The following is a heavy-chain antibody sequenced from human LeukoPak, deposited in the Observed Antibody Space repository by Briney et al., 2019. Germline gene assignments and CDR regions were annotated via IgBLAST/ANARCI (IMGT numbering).Heavy chain of an antibody. CDR3: ARAGWELLNNWFDP. Sequence: SVKVSCKASGGTFSSYAISWVRQAPGQGLEWMGGIIPIFGTASYAQKFQGRVTITTDESTSTAYMELSSLRSEDTAVYYCARAGWELLNNWFDPWGQGTLVTVSS. D-gene: IGHD1-26*01. V-gene: IGHV1-69*05. CDR1: GGTFSSYA. CDR2: IIPIFGTA. J-gene: IGHJ5*02.